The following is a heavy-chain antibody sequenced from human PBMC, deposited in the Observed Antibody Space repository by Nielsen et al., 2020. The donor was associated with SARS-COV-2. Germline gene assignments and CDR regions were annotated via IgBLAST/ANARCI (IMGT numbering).Heavy chain of an antibody. J-gene: IGHJ6*02. V-gene: IGHV3-33*01. D-gene: IGHD3-9*01. CDR2: IWHDGSNK. Sequence: WIRQPPGKGLEWVAVIWHDGSNKYYADSVKGRFTISRDNSKNTLYLQMNSLRAEDTAVYYCARSDYDILTGYSIYYYGMDVWGQGTTVTVSS. CDR3: ARSDYDILTGYSIYYYGMDV.